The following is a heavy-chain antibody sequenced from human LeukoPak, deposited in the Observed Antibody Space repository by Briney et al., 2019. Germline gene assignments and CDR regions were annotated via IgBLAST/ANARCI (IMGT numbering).Heavy chain of an antibody. V-gene: IGHV4-59*06. D-gene: IGHD6-13*01. J-gene: IGHJ4*02. CDR1: GGSISSYY. CDR3: ARDVGSSWYYFDY. Sequence: SETLSLTCTVSGGSISSYYWSWIRQHPGKGLEWIGYIYYSGSTYYNPSLKSRVTISVDTSKNQFSLKLSSVTAADTAVYYCARDVGSSWYYFDYWGQGTLVTVSS. CDR2: IYYSGST.